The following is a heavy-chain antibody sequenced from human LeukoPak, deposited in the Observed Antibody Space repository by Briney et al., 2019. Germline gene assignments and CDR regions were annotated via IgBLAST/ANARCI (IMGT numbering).Heavy chain of an antibody. CDR1: GYTFTSYD. Sequence: ASVKVSCKASGYTFTSYDINWVRQATGQGLEWMGWMNPNRGNTGYAQKFQGRVTMTRNTSISTAYMELSSLRSEDTAVYYWARVGATVDAFDIWGQGTMVTVSS. CDR3: ARVGATVDAFDI. V-gene: IGHV1-8*01. J-gene: IGHJ3*02. D-gene: IGHD1-26*01. CDR2: MNPNRGNT.